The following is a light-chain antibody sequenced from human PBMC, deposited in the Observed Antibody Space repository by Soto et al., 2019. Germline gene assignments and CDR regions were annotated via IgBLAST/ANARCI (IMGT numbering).Light chain of an antibody. V-gene: IGLV2-14*03. J-gene: IGLJ1*01. CDR3: SSYRASSTTHYV. CDR1: SSDVGGYNY. Sequence: QSALTQPASLSGSPGQSITISCTGTSSDVGGYNYVSWYQQHPGKAPKLMIYDVSNRPSGVSNRFSGSKSGNTASLTISGLQAEDEADYYCSSYRASSTTHYVFGTGTKVTV. CDR2: DVS.